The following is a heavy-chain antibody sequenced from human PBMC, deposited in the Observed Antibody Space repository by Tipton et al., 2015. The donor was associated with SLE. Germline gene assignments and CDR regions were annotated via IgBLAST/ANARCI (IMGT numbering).Heavy chain of an antibody. CDR1: GGSISSNSYY. Sequence: TLSLTCTVSGGSISSNSYYWGWIRQPPGKGLEWIGSIYYSGSTYYNPSLKSRVTISVDTSKNQFSLKLSSVTAADTAVHYCAGGHDYGDPYAFDIWGQGTMVTVSS. CDR3: AGGHDYGDPYAFDI. V-gene: IGHV4-39*07. CDR2: IYYSGST. D-gene: IGHD4-17*01. J-gene: IGHJ3*02.